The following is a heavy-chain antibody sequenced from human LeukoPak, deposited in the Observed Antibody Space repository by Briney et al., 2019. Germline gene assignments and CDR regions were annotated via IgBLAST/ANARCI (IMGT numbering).Heavy chain of an antibody. Sequence: SVNVSCKASGGTFSSYAISWVRQAPGQGLEWMGGIIPIFGTANYAQKFQGRVTITTDESTSTAYMELSSLRSEDTAVYYCARAHVEMATTGVYYYYMDVWGKGTTVTVSS. CDR3: ARAHVEMATTGVYYYYMDV. D-gene: IGHD5-24*01. J-gene: IGHJ6*03. V-gene: IGHV1-69*05. CDR1: GGTFSSYA. CDR2: IIPIFGTA.